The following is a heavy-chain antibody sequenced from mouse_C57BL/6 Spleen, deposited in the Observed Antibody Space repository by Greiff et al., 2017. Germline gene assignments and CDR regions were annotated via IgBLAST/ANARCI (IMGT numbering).Heavy chain of an antibody. CDR3: TIGDYYADYFDY. Sequence: VQLQQSGTVLARPGASVKMSCKTSGYTFTSYWMHWVKQRPGQGLEWIGAIYPGNSDTSYNQKFKGKAKLTAVTSASTAYMELSSLTNEDSAVYYCTIGDYYADYFDYWGQGTTLTVSS. V-gene: IGHV1-5*01. CDR1: GYTFTSYW. CDR2: IYPGNSDT. J-gene: IGHJ2*01. D-gene: IGHD1-1*01.